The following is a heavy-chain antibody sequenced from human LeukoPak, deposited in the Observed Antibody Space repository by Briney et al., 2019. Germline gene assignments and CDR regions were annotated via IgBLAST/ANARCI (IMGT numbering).Heavy chain of an antibody. D-gene: IGHD5-24*01. V-gene: IGHV1-24*01. Sequence: ASVKVCCKVSGYTITELSMHWVRQAPGKGLEWMGGFDPEDGETIYAQKFQGRVTMTEDTSTDTAYMELSSLRSEDTAVYYCATTTTWLVDAFDIWGQGTMVTVSS. CDR1: GYTITELS. J-gene: IGHJ3*02. CDR3: ATTTTWLVDAFDI. CDR2: FDPEDGET.